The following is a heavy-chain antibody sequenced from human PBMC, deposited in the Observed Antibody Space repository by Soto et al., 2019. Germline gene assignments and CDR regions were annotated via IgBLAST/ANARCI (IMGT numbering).Heavy chain of an antibody. Sequence: ASAKVSCKASGYTLTGYYMHWVRQAPGQGLEWMGWINPNSGGTNYAQKFQGWVTMTRDTSISTAYMELSRLRSDDTAVYYCARELYSSSTHEAGYYGMDVWGQGTTVTVSS. CDR1: GYTLTGYY. V-gene: IGHV1-2*04. J-gene: IGHJ6*02. CDR3: ARELYSSSTHEAGYYGMDV. D-gene: IGHD6-6*01. CDR2: INPNSGGT.